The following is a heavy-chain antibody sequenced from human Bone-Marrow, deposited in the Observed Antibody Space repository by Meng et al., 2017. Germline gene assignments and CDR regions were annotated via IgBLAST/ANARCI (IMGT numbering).Heavy chain of an antibody. CDR2: INAVFGTT. J-gene: IGHJ4*02. D-gene: IGHD2-2*01. V-gene: IGHV1-69*13. Sequence: SVKVSCKASGYTFTGYYMHWVRQAPGQGLEWMGGINAVFGTTNYAQKFQDRVTITSDESTSTVYMELTRLTSEDTAVYFCARKAGNCISTTCYSLDYWGQGTLVT. CDR3: ARKAGNCISTTCYSLDY. CDR1: GYTFTGYY.